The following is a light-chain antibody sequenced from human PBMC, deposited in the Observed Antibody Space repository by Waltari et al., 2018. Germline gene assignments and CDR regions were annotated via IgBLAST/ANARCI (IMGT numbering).Light chain of an antibody. CDR1: SGPVFDVRF. CDR2: DTS. V-gene: IGLV7-46*01. CDR3: LLSFRSGWV. Sequence: QAVVTQEPSLTVSPGETVTLTCASCSGPVFDVRFPYWLQQRPGPAPRTLIYDTSIKNMWTPARFSGSLIGGRAVLTLSGAQPEDEADYYCLLSFRSGWVFGSGTRLIV. J-gene: IGLJ3*02.